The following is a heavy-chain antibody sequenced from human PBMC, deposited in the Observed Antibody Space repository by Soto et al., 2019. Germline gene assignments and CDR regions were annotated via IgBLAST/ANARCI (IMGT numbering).Heavy chain of an antibody. J-gene: IGHJ6*02. V-gene: IGHV3-11*01. CDR2: ITFSGNTV. CDR3: ARVSWREKYGMDV. Sequence: LRLSCAASGFTFSDSYMSWIRQAPGKGLEWISYITFSGNTVYYADSLKGRFTISRDNAKNSLYLQMNRLRAEDTAVYYCARVSWREKYGMDVWGHGTTVTVSS. CDR1: GFTFSDSY.